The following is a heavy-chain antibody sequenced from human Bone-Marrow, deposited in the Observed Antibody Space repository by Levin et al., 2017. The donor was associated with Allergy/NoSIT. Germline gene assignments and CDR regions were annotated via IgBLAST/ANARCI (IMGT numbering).Heavy chain of an antibody. CDR2: IKSDGSLK. V-gene: IGHV3-74*01. CDR1: GFTFSDHW. J-gene: IGHJ4*02. Sequence: GESLKISCAASGFTFSDHWMHWVRQAPGKGLVWVSRIKSDGSLKSYADSVKGRFSISRDNSKNTRYLQMNRPSAEDTAVYFCTRHCGGGCYSPRAFESWGQGCPVTVSS. CDR3: TRHCGGGCYSPRAFES. D-gene: IGHD2-21*02.